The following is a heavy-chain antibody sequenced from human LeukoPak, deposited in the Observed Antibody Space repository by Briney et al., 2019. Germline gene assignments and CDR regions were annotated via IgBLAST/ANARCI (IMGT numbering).Heavy chain of an antibody. J-gene: IGHJ4*02. CDR2: IKQDGSEK. CDR3: ARAGVSYSSGWHY. Sequence: TGGSLRLSCAASGFTFSSYWMSWVRQAPGKGLEWVANIKQDGSEKYYVDSVKGRFTISRDNAKNSLYLQMNSLRAEDTAVYYCARAGVSYSSGWHYWGQGTLVTVSS. V-gene: IGHV3-7*01. D-gene: IGHD6-19*01. CDR1: GFTFSSYW.